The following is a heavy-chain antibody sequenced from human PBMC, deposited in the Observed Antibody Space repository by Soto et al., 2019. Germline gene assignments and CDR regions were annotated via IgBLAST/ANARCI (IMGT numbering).Heavy chain of an antibody. CDR3: ARLGDCSSTSCYHIYKYYYGMDV. D-gene: IGHD2-2*01. Sequence: GESRKISCKGSGYSFTSYWIGWVRQMPGKGLEWMGIIYPGDSDTRYSPSFQGQVTISADKSISTAYLQWSSLKASDTAMYYCARLGDCSSTSCYHIYKYYYGMDVWGQGTTVTVSS. CDR1: GYSFTSYW. V-gene: IGHV5-51*01. CDR2: IYPGDSDT. J-gene: IGHJ6*02.